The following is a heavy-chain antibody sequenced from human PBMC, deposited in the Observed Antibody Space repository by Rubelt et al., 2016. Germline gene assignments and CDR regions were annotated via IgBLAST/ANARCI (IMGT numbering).Heavy chain of an antibody. D-gene: IGHD4-23*01. CDR3: ARHSSYGGKTWFDP. J-gene: IGHJ5*02. Sequence: QVQLQESGPGLVKPSETLSLTCTVSGGSISNYYWTWIRQPPGKGLEWIGYIYYSGSTNYNPSLKSRVTISVDMSNKQFSLKMDPVTATDTAVYFCARHSSYGGKTWFDPWGQGTLVTVSS. CDR2: IYYSGST. CDR1: GGSISNYY. V-gene: IGHV4-59*08.